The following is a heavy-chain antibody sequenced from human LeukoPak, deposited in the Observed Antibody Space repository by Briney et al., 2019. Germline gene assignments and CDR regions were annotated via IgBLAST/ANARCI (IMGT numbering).Heavy chain of an antibody. CDR3: ARTIREQWLTIDY. CDR1: GSTFSNYW. V-gene: IGHV3-7*04. D-gene: IGHD6-19*01. Sequence: PGGSLRLSCAASGSTFSNYWMNWVRQAPGKGLEWVANIKQDGSAKYYVDSVKGRFTISRDNAKNSLYLQMNSLGAEDTAVYYCARTIREQWLTIDYWGQGTLVTFSS. J-gene: IGHJ4*02. CDR2: IKQDGSAK.